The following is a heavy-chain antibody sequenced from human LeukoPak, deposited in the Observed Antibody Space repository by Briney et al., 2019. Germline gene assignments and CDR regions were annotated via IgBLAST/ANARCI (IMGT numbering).Heavy chain of an antibody. Sequence: GGSLRLSCAASGFTFSSYAMSWVRQAPGKGLEWVSAISGSGGSTYYADSVKGRFTISRDNSKNTLYLQMNSLRAEDSAVYYCAKGRIFGVVHTTDYWGQGTLVTVSS. D-gene: IGHD3-3*01. J-gene: IGHJ4*02. CDR3: AKGRIFGVVHTTDY. V-gene: IGHV3-23*01. CDR1: GFTFSSYA. CDR2: ISGSGGST.